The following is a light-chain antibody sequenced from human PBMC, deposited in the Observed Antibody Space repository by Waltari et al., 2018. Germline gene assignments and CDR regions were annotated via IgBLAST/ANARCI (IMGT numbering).Light chain of an antibody. CDR1: QSISRH. CDR3: QQYVSLPAT. V-gene: IGKV3-20*01. CDR2: DAS. Sequence: EIMLTQSPGTLSLSPGERATLSCRASQSISRHLAWYQQKPGQAPRLLIYDASTRATGIPDRFSGSGSGTDFSLTISRLEPEDSAVYYCQQYVSLPATFGQGTKVEIK. J-gene: IGKJ1*01.